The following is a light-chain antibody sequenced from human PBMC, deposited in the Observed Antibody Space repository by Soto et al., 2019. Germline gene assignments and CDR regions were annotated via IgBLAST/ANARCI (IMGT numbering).Light chain of an antibody. Sequence: EILLTQSPATLSLSPGARATLSGRSSQSVSSNLAWYQQKPGQAPRLLIYGSYTRATGITARFSGSGSGTEFTLTISSLQSEDFAVYYCQQYNNWPFTVGPGTRLEIK. J-gene: IGKJ5*01. CDR3: QQYNNWPFT. V-gene: IGKV3-15*01. CDR2: GSY. CDR1: QSVSSN.